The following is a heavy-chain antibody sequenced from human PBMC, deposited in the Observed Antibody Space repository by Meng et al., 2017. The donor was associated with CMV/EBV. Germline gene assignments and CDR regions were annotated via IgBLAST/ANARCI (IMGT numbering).Heavy chain of an antibody. J-gene: IGHJ4*02. CDR2: IKSKFDGETT. V-gene: IGHV3-15*01. CDR1: GFIFSNLW. Sequence: EVQLVEPGGGSVKPGGSLRLSCTVSGSGFIFSNLWINWVRQAPGKGLEWVGRIKSKFDGETTDYAAPVKGRFTISRDDSKNTLYLYMNSLKTEDTAVYYCTTDRPRSGGKTHDYWGQGTLVTVSS. D-gene: IGHD4-23*01. CDR3: TTDRPRSGGKTHDY.